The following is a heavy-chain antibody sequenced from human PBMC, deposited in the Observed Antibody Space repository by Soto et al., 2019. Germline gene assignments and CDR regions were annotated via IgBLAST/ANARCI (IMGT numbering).Heavy chain of an antibody. CDR1: GYTFSSYG. Sequence: SVKVSCKTSGYTFSSYGISWVRQAPGQGLEWMGWISGYNGNTNYAQKLQGRVTMTTDTSTSTAYMELRSLRSGDTAVYYCARHEHDFWSGLDYWGQGSLVTSPQ. J-gene: IGHJ4*02. D-gene: IGHD3-3*01. V-gene: IGHV1-18*01. CDR3: ARHEHDFWSGLDY. CDR2: ISGYNGNT.